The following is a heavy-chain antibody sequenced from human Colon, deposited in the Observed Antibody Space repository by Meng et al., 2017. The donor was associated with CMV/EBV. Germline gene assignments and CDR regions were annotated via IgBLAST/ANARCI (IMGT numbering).Heavy chain of an antibody. CDR3: ARSGRSTGPLTW. Sequence: QVQLQESGPGLVKRSEXMSLTCTVSGGSISSFYWSWIRQPAGKGLEWIGRIYSSGSTNYNPSLKSRVTMSVDTSKNQFSLKLNSVTAADTAVYYCARSGRSTGPLTWWGQGTLVTVSS. J-gene: IGHJ4*02. CDR1: GGSISSFY. CDR2: IYSSGST. V-gene: IGHV4-4*07. D-gene: IGHD2-8*02.